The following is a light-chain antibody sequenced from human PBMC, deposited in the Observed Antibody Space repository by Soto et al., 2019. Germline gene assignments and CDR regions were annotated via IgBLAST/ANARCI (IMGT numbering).Light chain of an antibody. Sequence: EIVLTQSPGTLSLSPGERATLSCRASQSIASYYLAWYQQTPGQAPRLLIYSTSDRATDIPDRFSGGGSGTDFTLTISRLEPEDFSVYFCQYYGSPPLTFGGWTKLEIK. V-gene: IGKV3-20*01. CDR2: STS. J-gene: IGKJ4*01. CDR3: QYYGSPPLT. CDR1: QSIASYY.